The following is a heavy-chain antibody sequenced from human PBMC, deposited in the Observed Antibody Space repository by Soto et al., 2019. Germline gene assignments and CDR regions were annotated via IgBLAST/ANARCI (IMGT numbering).Heavy chain of an antibody. V-gene: IGHV4-38-2*01. CDR3: AGLGGWGDSTGSCEL. J-gene: IGHJ4*02. D-gene: IGHD6-13*01. CDR2: ISHSGST. Sequence: PSETLSLTCAVSGYSISSGYYWGWIRQPPGKGLEWIGSISHSGSTYYNPSLKSRVTISVDTSKKQFSLKLTSVTAADTAVYYCAGLGGWGDSTGSCELRGQGPLVTVSS. CDR1: GYSISSGYY.